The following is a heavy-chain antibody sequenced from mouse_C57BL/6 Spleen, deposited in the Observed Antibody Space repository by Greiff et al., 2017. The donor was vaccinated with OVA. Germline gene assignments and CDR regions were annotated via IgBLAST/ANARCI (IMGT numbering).Heavy chain of an antibody. CDR1: GYTFTDYE. J-gene: IGHJ3*01. V-gene: IGHV1-15*01. Sequence: VQGVESGAELVRPGASVTLSCKASGYTFTDYEMHWVKQTPVHGLEWIGAIDPETGGTAYNQKFKGKAILTADKSSSTAYMELRSLTSEDSAVYYCTRPGYGNFWFAYWGQGTLVTVSA. CDR2: IDPETGGT. CDR3: TRPGYGNFWFAY. D-gene: IGHD2-10*02.